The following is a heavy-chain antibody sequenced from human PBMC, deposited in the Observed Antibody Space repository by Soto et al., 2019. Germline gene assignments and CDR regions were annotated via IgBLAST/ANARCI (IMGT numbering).Heavy chain of an antibody. J-gene: IGHJ5*02. D-gene: IGHD1-1*01. V-gene: IGHV4-30-2*01. CDR3: ARDQLEGNWFDP. CDR2: IYHSGST. CDR1: GGSISSGVYY. Sequence: SELLPLTCTVFGGSISSGVYYCNWIRQPPGKGLEWIGYIYHSGSTLYNPSLKSRVTISVDKSKNQCSLKLSSVTAADTAVYYCARDQLEGNWFDPWCQGTLVTVSS.